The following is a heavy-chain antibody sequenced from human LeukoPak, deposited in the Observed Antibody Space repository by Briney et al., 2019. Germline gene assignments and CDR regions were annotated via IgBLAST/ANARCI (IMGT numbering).Heavy chain of an antibody. D-gene: IGHD4-23*01. CDR1: GFTFSSYA. J-gene: IGHJ4*02. CDR3: VRGNDYGGPHY. Sequence: GGSLRLSCAASGFTFSSYAMSWVRQAPGKGLVWVSRIDRDGSRINYADSVKGRFTISRDNGKNTLFLQMNSLRAEDAAVYYCVRGNDYGGPHYWGQGTLVTVSS. V-gene: IGHV3-74*01. CDR2: IDRDGSRI.